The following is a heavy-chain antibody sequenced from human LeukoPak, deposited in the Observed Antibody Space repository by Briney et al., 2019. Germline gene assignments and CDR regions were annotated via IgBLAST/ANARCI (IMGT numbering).Heavy chain of an antibody. Sequence: ASVKVSCKASGYTFTGYYMHWVRQAPGQGLEWMGWINTNTGNPTYAQGFTGRFVFSLDTSVSTAYLQISSLKAEDTAVYYCARVQGASSSWYLRYWGQGTLVTVSS. CDR1: GYTFTGYY. J-gene: IGHJ4*02. CDR3: ARVQGASSSWYLRY. D-gene: IGHD6-13*01. CDR2: INTNTGNP. V-gene: IGHV7-4-1*02.